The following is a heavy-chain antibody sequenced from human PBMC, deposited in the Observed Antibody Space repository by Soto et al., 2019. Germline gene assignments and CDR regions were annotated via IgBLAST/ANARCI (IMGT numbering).Heavy chain of an antibody. CDR1: GFTFSSYS. CDR3: ARDSATGTPHFYFDY. CDR2: ISSSSSYI. J-gene: IGHJ4*02. Sequence: GGSLRLSCAASGFTFSSYSMNWVRQAPGKGLEWVSSISSSSSYIYYADSVKGRFTISRDNAKNSLYLQMNSLRAEDTAVYYCARDSATGTPHFYFDYWGQGTLVTVSS. V-gene: IGHV3-21*01. D-gene: IGHD1-1*01.